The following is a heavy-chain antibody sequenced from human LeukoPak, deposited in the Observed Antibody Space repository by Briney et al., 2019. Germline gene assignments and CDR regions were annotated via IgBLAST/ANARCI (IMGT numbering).Heavy chain of an antibody. V-gene: IGHV3-23*01. D-gene: IGHD2-2*01. J-gene: IGHJ6*02. Sequence: PGGSLRLSCAASGFTFSAFAMSWVRQAPGKGLEWVSAIVGAGSTYYAASVKGRFTISRDTPKKPLYLQMNSLRAEDTAIYYCAKESFAAGSSSTSCYPRPLHYYYYGMEVWGQGATVTVSS. CDR1: GFTFSAFA. CDR3: AKESFAAGSSSTSCYPRPLHYYYYGMEV. CDR2: IVGAGST.